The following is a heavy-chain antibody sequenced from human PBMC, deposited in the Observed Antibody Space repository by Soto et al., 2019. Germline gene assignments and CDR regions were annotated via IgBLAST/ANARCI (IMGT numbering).Heavy chain of an antibody. J-gene: IGHJ6*02. CDR3: ARDRMIVVVNSDYGMDV. V-gene: IGHV1-18*01. D-gene: IGHD3-22*01. Sequence: ASVNVSCKASAGTVSIYAISWVRQAPGQGLEWMGWISAYNGNTNYAQKLQGRVTMTTDTSTSTAYMELRSLRSDDTAVYYCARDRMIVVVNSDYGMDVWGQGTTVTVSS. CDR1: AGTVSIYA. CDR2: ISAYNGNT.